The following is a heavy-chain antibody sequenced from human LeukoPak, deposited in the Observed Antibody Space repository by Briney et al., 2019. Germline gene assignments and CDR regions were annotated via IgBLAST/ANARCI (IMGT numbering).Heavy chain of an antibody. D-gene: IGHD6-13*01. J-gene: IGHJ4*02. V-gene: IGHV3-7*03. CDR1: GFTFSSHC. CDR2: IKQDGSEK. Sequence: GGSLRLFCAASGFTFSSHCMTWVRQAPGKGLEWVANIKQDGSEKYYVDSVKGRFTISRDNAKNSLYLQMNSLRAEDTAVYYCARDRRGDYSSSWYSDYWGQGTLVTVSS. CDR3: ARDRRGDYSSSWYSDY.